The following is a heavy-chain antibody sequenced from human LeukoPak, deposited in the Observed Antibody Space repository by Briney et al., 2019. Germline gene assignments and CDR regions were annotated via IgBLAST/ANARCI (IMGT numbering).Heavy chain of an antibody. Sequence: GGSLRLSCEASGTTFSSYAMSWVRQAPGKGLEWVSLISGSGGSTYYADSVKGRFTISRDNAKNSLYLQMNSLRAEDTAVYYCAELGITMIGGVWGKGTTVTISS. V-gene: IGHV3-23*01. CDR1: GTTFSSYA. CDR3: AELGITMIGGV. J-gene: IGHJ6*04. CDR2: ISGSGGST. D-gene: IGHD3-10*02.